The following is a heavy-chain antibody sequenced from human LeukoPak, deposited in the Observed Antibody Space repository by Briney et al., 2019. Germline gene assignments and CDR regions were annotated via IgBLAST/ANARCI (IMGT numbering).Heavy chain of an antibody. V-gene: IGHV1-2*02. J-gene: IGHJ5*02. D-gene: IGHD3-3*01. CDR2: INPNSGGT. Sequence: MXXVXQAPGQGLEWMGWINPNSGGTNYAQKFQGRVTMTRDTSISTAYMELSRLRSDDTAVYYCARVNLLRMLDGWFDPWGQGTLVTVSS. CDR3: ARVNLLRMLDGWFDP.